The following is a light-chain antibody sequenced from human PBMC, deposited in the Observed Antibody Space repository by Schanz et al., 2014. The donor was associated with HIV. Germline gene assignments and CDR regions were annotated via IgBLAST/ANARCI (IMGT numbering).Light chain of an antibody. CDR2: EVS. V-gene: IGLV2-23*02. CDR3: CSYAGSSTLV. CDR1: SSDVGGYNY. J-gene: IGLJ2*01. Sequence: QSVLTQPASVSGSPGQSITISCTGTSSDVGGYNYVSWYQQHPGKAPKLMIYEVSKRPSGVPDRFSGSKSGNTASLTISGLQAEDEADYYCCSYAGSSTLVFGGGTNLTVL.